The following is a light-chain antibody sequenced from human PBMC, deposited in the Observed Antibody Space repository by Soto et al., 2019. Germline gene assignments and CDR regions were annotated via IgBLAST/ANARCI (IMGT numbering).Light chain of an antibody. J-gene: IGLJ1*01. CDR1: KNDIGLYDF. CDR2: EVV. V-gene: IGLV2-8*01. Sequence: VLTQPPSASGSPGQSVIISCTGTKNDIGLYDFVSWYQHHPGKAPRLIIYEVVQRPSGVPDRFSGSKSGNTASLTVSGLQAADEADYFCKSYAGSNTYVFGSGTKVTVL. CDR3: KSYAGSNTYV.